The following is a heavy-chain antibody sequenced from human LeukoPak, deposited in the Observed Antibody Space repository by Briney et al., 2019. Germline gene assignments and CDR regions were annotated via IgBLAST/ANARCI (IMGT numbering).Heavy chain of an antibody. V-gene: IGHV3-15*01. Sequence: GGSLRLSCAASGFTFSSYAMSWVRQAPGKGLEWVGRIKSKTDGGTTDYAAPVKGRFTISRDDSKNTLYLQMNSLKTEDTAVYYCTTPVDTAMVLQYYFDYWGQGTLVTVSS. D-gene: IGHD5-18*01. CDR3: TTPVDTAMVLQYYFDY. CDR2: IKSKTDGGTT. J-gene: IGHJ4*02. CDR1: GFTFSSYA.